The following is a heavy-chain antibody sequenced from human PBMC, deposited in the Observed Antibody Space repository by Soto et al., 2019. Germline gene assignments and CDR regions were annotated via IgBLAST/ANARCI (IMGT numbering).Heavy chain of an antibody. CDR2: INVGNGNT. CDR3: AYDSSGYLDY. J-gene: IGHJ4*02. CDR1: GYTFTTYA. D-gene: IGHD3-22*01. Sequence: QVQLVQSGAEVKKPGASVKVSCKASGYTFTTYAMHWVRQAPGQRLEWMGWINVGNGNTKYSQKFHGRVTITRDTSASTAHMELSSLRPEDTAVYYCAYDSSGYLDYWGQGTLVTVSS. V-gene: IGHV1-3*01.